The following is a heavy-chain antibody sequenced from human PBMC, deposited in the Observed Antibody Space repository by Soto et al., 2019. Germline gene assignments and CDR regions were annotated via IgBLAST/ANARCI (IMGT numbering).Heavy chain of an antibody. CDR2: IDPSDSET. V-gene: IGHV5-10-1*01. Sequence: GESLKISCQASGYTFTKNWISWVRQMPGKGLEWMGRIDPSDSETKYNPSVEGHVWLSVDKFTSTAYLQWSSLKASDTAIYYCARLYCTSDTCDSWFDPWGQGTLVTVSS. D-gene: IGHD2-8*02. CDR3: ARLYCTSDTCDSWFDP. CDR1: GYTFTKNW. J-gene: IGHJ5*02.